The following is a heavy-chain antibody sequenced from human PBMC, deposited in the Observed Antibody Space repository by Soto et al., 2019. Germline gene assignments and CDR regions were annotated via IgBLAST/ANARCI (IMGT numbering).Heavy chain of an antibody. D-gene: IGHD5-18*01. J-gene: IGHJ4*02. V-gene: IGHV3-30*18. CDR1: GFTFSSYG. CDR2: ISYDGSNK. Sequence: QVQLVESGGGVVQPGRSLRLSCAASGFTFSSYGMHWVRQAPGKGLEWVAVISYDGSNKYYADSVKGRFTISRDNCKNTLYQHMNTLMADRTAVNYCAKDGDAARFSARDCYFDNLGQGPLVTVS. CDR3: AKDGDAARFSARDCYFDN.